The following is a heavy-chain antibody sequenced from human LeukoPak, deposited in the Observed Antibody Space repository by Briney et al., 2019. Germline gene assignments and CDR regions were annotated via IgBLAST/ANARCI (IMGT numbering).Heavy chain of an antibody. CDR3: ASLSPYYDSSGYCYPLTQYYFDY. V-gene: IGHV4-39*07. CDR1: GGSISSSSYY. J-gene: IGHJ4*02. Sequence: SETLSLTCTVSGGSISSSSYYWGWIRQPPGKGLEWIGSIYYSGSTYYNPSLKSRVTISVDTSKNQFSLKLSSVTAADTAVYYCASLSPYYDSSGYCYPLTQYYFDYWGQGTLVTVSS. CDR2: IYYSGST. D-gene: IGHD3-22*01.